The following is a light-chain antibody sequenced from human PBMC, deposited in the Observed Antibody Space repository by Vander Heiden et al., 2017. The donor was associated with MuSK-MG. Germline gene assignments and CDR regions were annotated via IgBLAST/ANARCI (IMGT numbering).Light chain of an antibody. Sequence: DIQMTQSPSTLSASVGDRVTITCRASQSISSWLAWYQQKPGKAAKLLIYKASSLESGVPSRFSGSGSGTEFTLTISSLQPDDFATYYCQQYNSYLLTFGGGTKVXIK. V-gene: IGKV1-5*03. CDR2: KAS. CDR3: QQYNSYLLT. CDR1: QSISSW. J-gene: IGKJ4*01.